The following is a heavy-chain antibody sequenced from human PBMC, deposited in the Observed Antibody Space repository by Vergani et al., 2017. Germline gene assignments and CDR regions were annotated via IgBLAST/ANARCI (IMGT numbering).Heavy chain of an antibody. Sequence: QVQLVQSGAEVKKPGASVKVSCTASGYTFTDHYVHWVRQAPGQGLEWMGRINPNSGDTNYAQNFQGRVTVTRDKSINTAYMERSGLRSDDTAVYYCARGVGYDFWSGSPWGSDYWGQGTLVTVSS. J-gene: IGHJ4*02. D-gene: IGHD3-3*01. CDR1: GYTFTDHY. CDR2: INPNSGDT. CDR3: ARGVGYDFWSGSPWGSDY. V-gene: IGHV1-2*06.